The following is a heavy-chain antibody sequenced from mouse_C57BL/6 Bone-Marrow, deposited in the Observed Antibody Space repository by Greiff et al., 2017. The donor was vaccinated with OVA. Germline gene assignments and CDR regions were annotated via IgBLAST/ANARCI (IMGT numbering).Heavy chain of an antibody. V-gene: IGHV5-4*01. Sequence: EVKVVESGGGLVKPGGSLKLSCAASGFTFSSYAMSWVRQTPEKRLEWVATISDGGSYTYYPDNVKGRFTISRDNAKNNLYLQMSHLKSEDTAMYYCARDRGGDYWGQGTTLTVSS. CDR1: GFTFSSYA. J-gene: IGHJ2*01. D-gene: IGHD1-1*02. CDR2: ISDGGSYT. CDR3: ARDRGGDY.